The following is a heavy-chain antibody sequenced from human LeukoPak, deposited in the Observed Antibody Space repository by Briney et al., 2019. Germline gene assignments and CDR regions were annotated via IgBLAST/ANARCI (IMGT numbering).Heavy chain of an antibody. D-gene: IGHD6-13*01. CDR1: GGSISSGGYY. CDR2: IYYSGST. J-gene: IGHJ4*02. CDR3: ASFGYSSSWSRHDY. V-gene: IGHV4-31*03. Sequence: SETLSLTCTVSGGSISSGGYYWSWIRQHPGKGLEWIGYIYYSGSTYYNPSLKSRVTISVDTSKNQSSLKLSSVTAADTAVYYCASFGYSSSWSRHDYWGQGTLVTVSS.